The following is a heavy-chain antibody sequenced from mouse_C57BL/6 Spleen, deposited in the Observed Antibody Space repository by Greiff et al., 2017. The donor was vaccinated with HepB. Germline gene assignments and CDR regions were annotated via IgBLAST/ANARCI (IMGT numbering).Heavy chain of an antibody. Sequence: VQLQQSGAELARPGASVKLSCKASGYTFTSYGISWVKQRTGQGLEWIGEIYPRSGNTYYNEKFKGKATLTADKSSSTAYMELRSLTSEDSAVYVCASIYDGYYRGFAYWGQGTLVTVSA. D-gene: IGHD2-3*01. CDR1: GYTFTSYG. V-gene: IGHV1-81*01. J-gene: IGHJ3*01. CDR3: ASIYDGYYRGFAY. CDR2: IYPRSGNT.